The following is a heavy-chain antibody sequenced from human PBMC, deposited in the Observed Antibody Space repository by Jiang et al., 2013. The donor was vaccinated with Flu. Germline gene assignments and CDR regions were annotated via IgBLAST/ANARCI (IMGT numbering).Heavy chain of an antibody. Sequence: PSFQGHVTISADKSISTAYLQWSSLKASDTAMYYCARSPDYMDVWGKGTTVTVSS. CDR3: ARSPDYMDV. V-gene: IGHV5-10-1*01. J-gene: IGHJ6*03.